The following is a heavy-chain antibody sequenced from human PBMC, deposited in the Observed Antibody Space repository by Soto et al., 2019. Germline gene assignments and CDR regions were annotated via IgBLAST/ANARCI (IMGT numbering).Heavy chain of an antibody. J-gene: IGHJ6*03. D-gene: IGHD2-15*01. CDR2: IKSKTDGGTT. Sequence: EVQLVESGGGLVKPGGSLRLSCAASGFTFSNAWMSWVSQAPGKGLEWVGRIKSKTDGGTTDYAAPVKGRFTISRDDSKNTLYLQMNSLKTEDTAVYYCTTEGVAATYYYYYYMDVWGKGTTVTVSS. CDR1: GFTFSNAW. V-gene: IGHV3-15*01. CDR3: TTEGVAATYYYYYYMDV.